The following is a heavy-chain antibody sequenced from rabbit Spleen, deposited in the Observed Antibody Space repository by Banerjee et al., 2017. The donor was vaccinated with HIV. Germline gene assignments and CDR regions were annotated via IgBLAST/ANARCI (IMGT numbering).Heavy chain of an antibody. D-gene: IGHD2-1*01. V-gene: IGHV1S45*01. CDR1: GFSFSDRDV. J-gene: IGHJ3*01. CDR2: IYVPNTWYT. CDR3: SRDLGSDDWMLGL. Sequence: QEQLVESGGGLVKPEGSLTLTCKASGFSFSDRDVMCWVRQAPGKGLEWIGCIYVPNTWYTYYATWAKGRFTISKTSSTTVTLQMTSLTAADTATYFCSRDLGSDDWMLGLWGQGTLVTVS.